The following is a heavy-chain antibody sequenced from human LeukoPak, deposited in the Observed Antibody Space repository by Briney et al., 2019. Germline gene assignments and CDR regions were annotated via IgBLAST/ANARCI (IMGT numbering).Heavy chain of an antibody. CDR2: IHPGTGDT. CDR1: GHTFTVYY. CDR3: ASYASGYNWLKA. V-gene: IGHV1-2*02. D-gene: IGHD3-10*01. Sequence: ASVKVSCKASGHTFTVYYIHWVRQAPGQGLEWMGWIHPGTGDTNYAQRFQGRVTVTRGTSITTAYMELSSMKSDDTAVYYCASYASGYNWLKAWGQGTLVTVSS. J-gene: IGHJ5*02.